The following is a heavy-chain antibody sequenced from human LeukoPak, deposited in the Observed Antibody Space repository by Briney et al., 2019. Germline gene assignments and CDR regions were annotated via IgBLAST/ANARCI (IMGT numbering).Heavy chain of an antibody. J-gene: IGHJ3*02. V-gene: IGHV3-11*06. CDR2: ISSSSSYT. CDR1: GFTFSDYY. CDR3: ARGTGKDAFDI. Sequence: GGSLRLSCAASGFTFSDYYMSWIRQAPGKGLEWVSYISSSSSYTNYADSVKGRFTISRDNAKNSLYLQMNSLRAEDTAVYYCARGTGKDAFDIWGQGTMVTVSS.